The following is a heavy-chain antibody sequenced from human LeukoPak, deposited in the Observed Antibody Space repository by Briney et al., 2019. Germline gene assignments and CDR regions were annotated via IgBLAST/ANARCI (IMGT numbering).Heavy chain of an antibody. Sequence: ASVKVSCKASGYTFTNYDIHWVRQAPGQGLEWMGTINPSGGRTGYTKKFQGRVIMTRDPSTSTVYMELSSLRSDDTAVYYCAREFAPMVGNAFNIWGQGTVVTVSS. CDR1: GYTFTNYD. J-gene: IGHJ3*02. CDR3: AREFAPMVGNAFNI. CDR2: INPSGGRT. V-gene: IGHV1-46*01. D-gene: IGHD3-10*01.